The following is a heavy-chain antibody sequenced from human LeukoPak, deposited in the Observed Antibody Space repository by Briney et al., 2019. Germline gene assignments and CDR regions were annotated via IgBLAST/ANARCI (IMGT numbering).Heavy chain of an antibody. Sequence: PGGSLRLSCAASGFTFSSYSMNWVRQAPGKGLEWVSSISSSSSYIYYADSVKGRFTISRDNAKNSLYLQMNSLRAEDTAVYYCARAYPVVGGDCLDYWGQGTLVTVSS. D-gene: IGHD2-21*02. V-gene: IGHV3-21*01. J-gene: IGHJ4*02. CDR1: GFTFSSYS. CDR2: ISSSSSYI. CDR3: ARAYPVVGGDCLDY.